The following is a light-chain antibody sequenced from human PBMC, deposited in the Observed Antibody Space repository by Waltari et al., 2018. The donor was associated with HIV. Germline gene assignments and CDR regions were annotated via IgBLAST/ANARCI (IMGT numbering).Light chain of an antibody. V-gene: IGLV3-19*01. CDR3: AAWDDSLNGPV. CDR2: GDN. J-gene: IGLJ2*01. Sequence: SSELTQDPAVSVALGQTVRITCQGPSLRNYYASWYQQKPGQAPLLVVYGDNKRPSGIPVRFSGSSPGNTASLTITGAQAEDEADYYCAAWDDSLNGPVFGGGTKLTVL. CDR1: SLRNYY.